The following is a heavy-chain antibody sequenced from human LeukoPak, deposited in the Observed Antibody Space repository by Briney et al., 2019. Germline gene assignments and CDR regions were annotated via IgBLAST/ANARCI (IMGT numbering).Heavy chain of an antibody. V-gene: IGHV3-23*01. CDR1: GFTFSSYE. D-gene: IGHD1-26*01. J-gene: IGHJ4*02. Sequence: GGSLRLSCAASGFTFSSYEMNWVRQAPGKGLEWVSAISGSGAKTYYADFVKGRFTISRDNSKNTLYLQMNSLRAEDTAVYYCAKEYSGSFSPFPSYFDYWGQGTLVTVSS. CDR2: ISGSGAKT. CDR3: AKEYSGSFSPFPSYFDY.